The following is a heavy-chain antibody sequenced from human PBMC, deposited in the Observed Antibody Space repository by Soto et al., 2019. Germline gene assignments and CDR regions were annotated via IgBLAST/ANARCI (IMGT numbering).Heavy chain of an antibody. CDR3: AKDRLASGSGVRFDP. CDR1: GFTFSSYA. V-gene: IGHV3-23*01. Sequence: DVQLLESGGGLVQPGGSLRLSCAASGFTFSSYAMSWVRQAPGKGLEWVSAISGSGADTYYADSVKGRFTISRDNPKNTLYLQMNSLRDEDAALYYCAKDRLASGSGVRFDPWGQGTLVTVSS. J-gene: IGHJ5*02. D-gene: IGHD3-10*01. CDR2: ISGSGADT.